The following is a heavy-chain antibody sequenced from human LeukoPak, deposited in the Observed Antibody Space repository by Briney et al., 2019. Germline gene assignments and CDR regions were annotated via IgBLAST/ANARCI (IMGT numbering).Heavy chain of an antibody. J-gene: IGHJ6*02. D-gene: IGHD2-2*01. CDR3: ARDRCSSTSCYARSDYYYGMDV. CDR2: INPNSGGT. CDR1: GYTFTGYY. Sequence: ASVKVSCKASGYTFTGYYMHWVRQAPGQGLEWMGWINPNSGGTNYAQKFQGRVTMTRDTSISTAYMELSRLRSDGTAVYYCARDRCSSTSCYARSDYYYGMDVWGQGTTVTVSS. V-gene: IGHV1-2*02.